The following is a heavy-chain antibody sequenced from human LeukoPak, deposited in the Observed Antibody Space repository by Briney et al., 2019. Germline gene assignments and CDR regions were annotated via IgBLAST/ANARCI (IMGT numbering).Heavy chain of an antibody. V-gene: IGHV3-21*01. D-gene: IGHD2-15*01. CDR3: ARGSGGIPSYFQH. J-gene: IGHJ1*01. CDR1: GFTFSSYS. CDR2: ISSSSSYI. Sequence: GGSLRLSCAASGFTFSSYSMSWVRQAPGKGLEWVSSISSSSSYIYYADSVKGRFTISRDNAKNSLYLQMNSLRAEDTAVYYCARGSGGIPSYFQHWGQGTLVTVSS.